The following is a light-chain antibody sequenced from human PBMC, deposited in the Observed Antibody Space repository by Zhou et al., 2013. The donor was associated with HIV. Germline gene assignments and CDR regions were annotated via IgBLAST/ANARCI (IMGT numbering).Light chain of an antibody. CDR2: AVS. CDR1: QSLLHSDGKTY. V-gene: IGKV2D-29*01. J-gene: IGKJ1*01. CDR3: MQSKDLWT. Sequence: EIVMTQTPPSLSVTPGQAASISCKSSQSLLHSDGKTYLSWYLQKSGQPLQLLIYAVSNRVSGVPDRFSGSGSGTSFTLKLSRVEVEDVGIYYCMQSKDLWTFGQGTKVEL.